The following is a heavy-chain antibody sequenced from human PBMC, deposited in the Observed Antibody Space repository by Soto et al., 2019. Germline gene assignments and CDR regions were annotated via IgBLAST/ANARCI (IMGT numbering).Heavy chain of an antibody. CDR1: GFTFSSYG. D-gene: IGHD2-2*01. J-gene: IGHJ5*02. Sequence: PGGSLRLSCAASGFTFSSYGMHRVRQAPGKGLEWVAVIWYDGSNKYYADSVKGRFTISRDNSKNTLYLQMDSLRAEDTAVYYCARAKQVPAARLGWFDRWCQGTVVTVSS. CDR3: ARAKQVPAARLGWFDR. CDR2: IWYDGSNK. V-gene: IGHV3-33*01.